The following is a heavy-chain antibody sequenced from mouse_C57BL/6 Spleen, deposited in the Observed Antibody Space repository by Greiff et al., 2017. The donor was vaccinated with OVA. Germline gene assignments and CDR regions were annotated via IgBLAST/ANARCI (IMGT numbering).Heavy chain of an antibody. CDR3: GRDNGDHTPGWFAY. Sequence: EVQLQQSVAELVRPGASVKLSCTASGFNIKNTYMHWVKQRPEQGLEWIGRIDPANGNIKYAPKFQGKATITADTSSNTAYLQLRSLTSEDTAIYYSGRDNGDHTPGWFAYWGQGTLVTVSA. CDR1: GFNIKNTY. V-gene: IGHV14-3*01. CDR2: IDPANGNI. J-gene: IGHJ3*01.